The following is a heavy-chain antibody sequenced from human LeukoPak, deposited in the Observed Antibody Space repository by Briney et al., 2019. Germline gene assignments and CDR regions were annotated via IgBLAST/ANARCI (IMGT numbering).Heavy chain of an antibody. CDR1: GLTFSSYN. D-gene: IGHD1-26*01. J-gene: IGHJ3*02. CDR2: IISTGNTI. V-gene: IGHV3-48*04. Sequence: GGSLRLSCAASGLTFSSYNMNWVRQAPGKGLEWVSYIISTGNTIYYADSVKGRFTISRDNAKSSLYLQMNSLRAEDTAVYYCARDTLWSGSAPNAFDIWGQGTRVTVSS. CDR3: ARDTLWSGSAPNAFDI.